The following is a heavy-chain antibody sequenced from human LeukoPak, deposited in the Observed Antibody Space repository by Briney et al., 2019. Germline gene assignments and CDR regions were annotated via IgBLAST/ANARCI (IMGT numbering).Heavy chain of an antibody. J-gene: IGHJ3*02. Sequence: SETLSLTCTVSGGSISSSSYYWGWIRQPPGKGLEWIGSIYYSGSTYYNPSLKSRVTISVDTSKNQFSLKLSSVTAADTAVYYCARNDYGKNDAFDIWGQGTMVTVSS. CDR1: GGSISSSSYY. CDR2: IYYSGST. D-gene: IGHD4-17*01. V-gene: IGHV4-39*07. CDR3: ARNDYGKNDAFDI.